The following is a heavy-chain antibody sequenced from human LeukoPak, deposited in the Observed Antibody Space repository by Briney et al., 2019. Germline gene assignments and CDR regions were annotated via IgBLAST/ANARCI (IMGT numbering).Heavy chain of an antibody. D-gene: IGHD5-18*01. V-gene: IGHV3-7*01. CDR2: IKQDGSEK. J-gene: IGHJ4*02. CDR1: GFTFSSYW. Sequence: GGSLRLSCATSGFTFSSYWMSWVRQAPGKGLEWVANIKQDGSEKYYVDSVKGRFTISRDDAKNSLYLQMSSLRAEDTAMYYCATTGYSYGYDIDYWGQGTLVTVSS. CDR3: ATTGYSYGYDIDY.